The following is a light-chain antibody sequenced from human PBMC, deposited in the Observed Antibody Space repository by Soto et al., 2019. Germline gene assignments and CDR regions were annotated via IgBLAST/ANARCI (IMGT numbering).Light chain of an antibody. CDR2: DAT. CDR1: QSIGRY. J-gene: IGKJ5*01. Sequence: DIQMTQSPSSLSASVGDRVTVTCRASQSIGRYLNWYQQKAGKAPKLLIYDATTLQTGVPSRFSGSESGTEFTLTISGLQPEDFAVYYCQHRMNWPLTFGQGTRLEIK. CDR3: QHRMNWPLT. V-gene: IGKV1-39*01.